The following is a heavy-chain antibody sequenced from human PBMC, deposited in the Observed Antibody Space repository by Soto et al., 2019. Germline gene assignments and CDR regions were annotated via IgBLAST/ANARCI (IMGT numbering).Heavy chain of an antibody. CDR3: ARDRLHNWFDP. CDR2: IYYSGST. V-gene: IGHV4-39*02. J-gene: IGHJ5*02. Sequence: SSETLSLTCTVSGGSISSSSYYWGWIRQPPGKGLEWIGSIYYSGSTYYNPSLKSRVTISVDTSKNQFSLKLSSVTAADTAVYYCARDRLHNWFDPWGQGTLVTVSS. CDR1: GGSISSSSYY. D-gene: IGHD4-17*01.